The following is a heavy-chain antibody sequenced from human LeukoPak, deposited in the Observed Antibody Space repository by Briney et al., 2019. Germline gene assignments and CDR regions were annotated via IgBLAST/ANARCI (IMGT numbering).Heavy chain of an antibody. CDR1: GYTFTSYG. CDR3: ARDTVYCSSTSCHRDPPWGSD. D-gene: IGHD2-2*02. Sequence: GGSVRVSCKASGYTFTSYGISWVRQAPGQGLEWMGWISAYSGNTNYAQKFQGRVTITTDESTSTAYMELSSLRSEDTAVYYCARDTVYCSSTSCHRDPPWGSDWGQGTLVTVSS. V-gene: IGHV1-18*01. CDR2: ISAYSGNT. J-gene: IGHJ4*02.